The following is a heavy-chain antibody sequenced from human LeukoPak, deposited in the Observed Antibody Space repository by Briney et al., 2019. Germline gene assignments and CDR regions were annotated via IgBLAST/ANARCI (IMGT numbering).Heavy chain of an antibody. D-gene: IGHD3-22*01. Sequence: ASVKVSCKASGGTFSSYAISWVRQAPGQGLEWMGRIIPILGIANYAQKFQGRVTITADKSTSTAYMELSSLRSEDTAVYYCARDLGWYYDSSGYISWGQGTLVTVSS. J-gene: IGHJ4*02. CDR2: IIPILGIA. V-gene: IGHV1-69*04. CDR3: ARDLGWYYDSSGYIS. CDR1: GGTFSSYA.